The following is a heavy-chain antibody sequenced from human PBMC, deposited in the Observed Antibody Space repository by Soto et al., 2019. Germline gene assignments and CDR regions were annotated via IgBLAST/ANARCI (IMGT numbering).Heavy chain of an antibody. D-gene: IGHD3-16*02. CDR2: ISAYNGNT. CDR3: ARDPRRIMITFGGVIVPFDY. CDR1: GYTFTSYG. J-gene: IGHJ4*02. Sequence: ASVKVSCKASGYTFTSYGISWVRQAPGQGLEWMGWISAYNGNTNYAQKLQGRVTMTTDTSTSTAYMELRSLRSDDTAVYYCARDPRRIMITFGGVIVPFDYWGQGTLVTISS. V-gene: IGHV1-18*01.